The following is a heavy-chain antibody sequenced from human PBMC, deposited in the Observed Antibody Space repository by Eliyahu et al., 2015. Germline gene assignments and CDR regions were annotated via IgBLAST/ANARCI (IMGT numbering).Heavy chain of an antibody. CDR3: AKSPRGVGTSLFDY. Sequence: EVQLVESGGGSVQPGGSLRLXXAAXGFTFGSXXXGWVRQAPGKGLEWVSTISGGGGSTYYADSVKGRFTLSRDNSKNTLYLQMNSLRAEDTAVYYCAKSPRGVGTSLFDYWGQGTLATVSS. V-gene: IGHV3-23*04. D-gene: IGHD3-10*01. CDR1: GFTFGSXX. J-gene: IGHJ4*02. CDR2: ISGGGGST.